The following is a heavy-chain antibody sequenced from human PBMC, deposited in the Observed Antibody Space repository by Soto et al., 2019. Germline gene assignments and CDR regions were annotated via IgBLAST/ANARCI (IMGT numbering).Heavy chain of an antibody. CDR1: GGSISSSSYY. V-gene: IGHV4-39*01. Sequence: QLQLQESGPGLVKPSETLSLTCTVSGGSISSSSYYWGWIRQPPGKGLEWIGSIYYSGSTYYNPSLKSRVTISVDTSKNQFSLKLSSVPAADTAVYYCARHRDYCSGGSCYPYNWFDPWGQGTLVTVSS. D-gene: IGHD2-15*01. CDR2: IYYSGST. CDR3: ARHRDYCSGGSCYPYNWFDP. J-gene: IGHJ5*02.